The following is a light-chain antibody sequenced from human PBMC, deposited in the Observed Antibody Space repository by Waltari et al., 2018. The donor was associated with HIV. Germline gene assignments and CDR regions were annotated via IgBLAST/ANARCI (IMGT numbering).Light chain of an antibody. CDR1: RTLLCSSTQKRY. CDR3: QQYYSVPYT. Sequence: DVVVTPSPDSLAVSVGKRAPLTCMSSRTLLCSSTQKRYLAWYKQKAGKRPKLLIYWASTRESGVPDRFSGSGSGTDFTLTISSLQAEDVAVYYCQQYYSVPYTFGQGTKLEIK. V-gene: IGKV4-1*01. J-gene: IGKJ2*01. CDR2: WAS.